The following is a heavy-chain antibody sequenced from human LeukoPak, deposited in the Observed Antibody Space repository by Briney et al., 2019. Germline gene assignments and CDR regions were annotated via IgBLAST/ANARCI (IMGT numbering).Heavy chain of an antibody. V-gene: IGHV1-46*01. CDR1: GYTFTNYY. CDR3: ARDSEQFLSGNYHGSLDY. CDR2: INPSGGST. Sequence: GASVKVSCKAPGYTFTNYYVHWLRQAPGQGLEWMGIINPSGGSTSYAQKFQGRVTMTRDMSTSTVYMELSSLRSEDTAVYYCARDSEQFLSGNYHGSLDYWGQGTLVTVSS. D-gene: IGHD1-26*01. J-gene: IGHJ4*02.